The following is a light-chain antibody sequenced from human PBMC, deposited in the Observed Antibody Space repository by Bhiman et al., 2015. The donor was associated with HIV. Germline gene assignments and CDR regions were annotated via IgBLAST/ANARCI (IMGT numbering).Light chain of an antibody. V-gene: IGLV2-14*02. CDR2: DVS. CDR3: SSYTTSTTVL. Sequence: QSALTQPASMSGSPGQSITISCTGTSSDIGSYTLVSWYQQHPGKAPKLMIYDVSNRPSGVSNRFSGSKSGNTASLTISGLQTEDEADYYCSSYTTSTTVLFGGGTKLTVL. CDR1: SSDIGSYTL. J-gene: IGLJ2*01.